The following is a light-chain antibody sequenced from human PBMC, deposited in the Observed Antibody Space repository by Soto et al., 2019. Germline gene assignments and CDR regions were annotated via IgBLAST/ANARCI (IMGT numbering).Light chain of an antibody. J-gene: IGKJ4*01. CDR3: QQYYNWPPLT. CDR2: GSS. V-gene: IGKV3-15*01. Sequence: EIVMTQSPATLSVSAGDRATLYCRAGQNVSSNLAWYQQKFGQAPTLLIYGSSIRATGVPARFSGSGSGTEFSLTISSLQSEDFAIYYCQQYYNWPPLTFGGGTKVEIK. CDR1: QNVSSN.